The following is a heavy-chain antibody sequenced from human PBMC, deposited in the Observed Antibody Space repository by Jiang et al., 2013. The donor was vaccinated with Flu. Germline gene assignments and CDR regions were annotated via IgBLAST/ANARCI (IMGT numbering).Heavy chain of an antibody. Sequence: QLVESGGGVVQPGGSLRLSCAASGFIFSTYGIHWVRQAPGKGLEWVAFILYDGRNAYYADSVKGRFALSRDNPKNTLYLQMNSLRPEDTAVYFCATDTQHRVLQEWGQGTLVIVSS. CDR2: ILYDGRNA. CDR1: GFIFSTYG. J-gene: IGHJ1*01. V-gene: IGHV3-30*02. CDR3: ATDTQHRVLQE. D-gene: IGHD1-1*01.